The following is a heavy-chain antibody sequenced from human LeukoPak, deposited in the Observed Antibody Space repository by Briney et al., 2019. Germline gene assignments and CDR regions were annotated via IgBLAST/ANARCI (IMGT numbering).Heavy chain of an antibody. Sequence: GGSLRLCCAASGFTFSSYAMHWVRQAPGKGLEWVAVISYDGSNKYYADSVKGRFTISRDNSKNTLYLQMNSLRAEDTAVYYCARARIATAGWFDPWGQGTLVTVSS. CDR1: GFTFSSYA. J-gene: IGHJ5*02. D-gene: IGHD6-13*01. CDR2: ISYDGSNK. CDR3: ARARIATAGWFDP. V-gene: IGHV3-30*04.